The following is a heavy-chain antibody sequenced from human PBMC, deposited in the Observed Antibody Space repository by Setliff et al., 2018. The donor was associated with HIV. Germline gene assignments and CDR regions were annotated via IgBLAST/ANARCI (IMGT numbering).Heavy chain of an antibody. J-gene: IGHJ4*02. Sequence: PSETLSLTCTVSGGSISTSTYYWSWIRQPPGKGLEWIGEIDHSGSTKYHASLKSRVTISIDTSKNQISLKLSSVTAADTAVYYCARGLNYYGSGSYLPLGYWGQGTLVTVSS. CDR1: GGSISTSTYY. CDR3: ARGLNYYGSGSYLPLGY. D-gene: IGHD3-10*01. V-gene: IGHV4-39*07. CDR2: IDHSGST.